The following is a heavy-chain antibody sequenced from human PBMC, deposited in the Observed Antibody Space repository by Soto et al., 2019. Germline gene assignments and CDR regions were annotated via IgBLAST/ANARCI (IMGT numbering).Heavy chain of an antibody. V-gene: IGHV4-59*01. CDR2: KYDTGST. CDR3: ARGWSSSWPY. D-gene: IGHD6-13*01. J-gene: IGHJ4*02. Sequence: SETLTLTCTASSGSISSYFWSWIRQAPGKGLEWIAFKYDTGSTNYNPSLKGRVSISVDASKNQISLTVNSVTAADTAAYYCARGWSSSWPYWGQGILVTVSS. CDR1: SGSISSYF.